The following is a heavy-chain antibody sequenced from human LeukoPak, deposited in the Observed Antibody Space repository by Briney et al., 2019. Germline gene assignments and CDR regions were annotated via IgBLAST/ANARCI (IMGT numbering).Heavy chain of an antibody. CDR3: ARHSSGYYYGFDY. D-gene: IGHD3-22*01. Sequence: ASETLSLTCTVSGGSISSSSYYWGWIRQPPGKGVEWIGSIYYSGSTYYNPSLKSRVTISVDTSKNQFSLKLSSVTAADTAMYYCARHSSGYYYGFDYWGQGTLVTVSS. V-gene: IGHV4-39*01. J-gene: IGHJ4*02. CDR2: IYYSGST. CDR1: GGSISSSSYY.